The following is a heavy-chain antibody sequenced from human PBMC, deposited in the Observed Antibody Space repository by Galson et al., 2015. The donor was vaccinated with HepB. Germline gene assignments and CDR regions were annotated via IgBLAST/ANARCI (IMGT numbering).Heavy chain of an antibody. D-gene: IGHD2-2*01. Sequence: SVKVSCKASGYTFTSYAMHWVRQAPGQRLEWMGWINAGNGNTKYSQKFQGRVTITRDTSASTAYMELSSLRSEDTAVYYCARDLLPIVVVPAAPFDYWGQGTLVTVSS. CDR2: INAGNGNT. CDR1: GYTFTSYA. CDR3: ARDLLPIVVVPAAPFDY. J-gene: IGHJ4*02. V-gene: IGHV1-3*01.